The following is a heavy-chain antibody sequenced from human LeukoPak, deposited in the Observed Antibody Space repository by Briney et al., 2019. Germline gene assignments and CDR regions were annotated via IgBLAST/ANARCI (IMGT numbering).Heavy chain of an antibody. CDR1: GGSISSYY. Sequence: SETLSLTCTVSGGSISSYYWSWIRQPPGKGLEWIGYIYYSGSTNYNPSLKSRVTISVDTSKNQFSLKLSSVTAADTAVYYCARDTYDSSGADAFDIWGQGTMVTVSS. D-gene: IGHD3-22*01. V-gene: IGHV4-59*01. J-gene: IGHJ3*02. CDR3: ARDTYDSSGADAFDI. CDR2: IYYSGST.